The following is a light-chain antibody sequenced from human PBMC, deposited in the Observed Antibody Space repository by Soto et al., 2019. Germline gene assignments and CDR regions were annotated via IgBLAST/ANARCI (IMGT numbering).Light chain of an antibody. CDR2: EVS. V-gene: IGLV2-14*01. J-gene: IGLJ1*01. CDR1: SSDVGAYTS. CDR3: CSYAGSYRNV. Sequence: QSALTQPASVSGSPGQSITISCTGTSSDVGAYTSVSWYQQHPGKAPKLIIYEVSNRPPGISTRFSGSKSGNTASLTISGLQAEDEADYYCCSYAGSYRNVFGSGTKVTVL.